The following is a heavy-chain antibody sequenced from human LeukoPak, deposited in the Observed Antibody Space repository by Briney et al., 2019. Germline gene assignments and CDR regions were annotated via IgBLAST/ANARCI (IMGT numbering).Heavy chain of an antibody. J-gene: IGHJ6*03. Sequence: PGGSLRLSCAASGFTFSSYAMSWVCQAPGKGLEWVSAISGSGGSTYYADSVKGRFTISRDNSKNTLYLQMNSLRAEGTAVYYCAKGGQQLVPYPYYYYYMDVWGKGTTVTVSS. V-gene: IGHV3-23*01. CDR3: AKGGQQLVPYPYYYYYMDV. D-gene: IGHD6-13*01. CDR1: GFTFSSYA. CDR2: ISGSGGST.